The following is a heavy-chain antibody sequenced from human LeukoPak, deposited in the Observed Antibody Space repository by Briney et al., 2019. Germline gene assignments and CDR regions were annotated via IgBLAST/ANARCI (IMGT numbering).Heavy chain of an antibody. CDR3: ARDWGYCSGGSCYSQDTTFDY. Sequence: GSSVKVSCKASGGTFSSYAISWVRQAPGQGLEWMGRIIPIFGTANCAQKFQGRVTITTDESTSTAYMELSSLRSEDTAVYYCARDWGYCSGGSCYSQDTTFDYWGQGTLVTVSS. CDR1: GGTFSSYA. J-gene: IGHJ4*02. D-gene: IGHD2-15*01. V-gene: IGHV1-69*05. CDR2: IIPIFGTA.